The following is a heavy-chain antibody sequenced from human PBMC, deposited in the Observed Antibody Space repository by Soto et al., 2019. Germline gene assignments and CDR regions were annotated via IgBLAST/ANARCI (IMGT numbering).Heavy chain of an antibody. CDR1: GFTFNSYS. J-gene: IGHJ4*02. CDR3: ARGYCNGGSCYPGIY. V-gene: IGHV3-48*02. D-gene: IGHD2-15*01. Sequence: EVHLVESGGGSVQPGGSLRLSCAASGFTFNSYSMHWVRQAAGKGLEWVSYITGSSSAIYYADSVKGRFTISRDNAKNSLALQMNSLRDEDTAVYYCARGYCNGGSCYPGIYWGQGTLVSVPS. CDR2: ITGSSSAI.